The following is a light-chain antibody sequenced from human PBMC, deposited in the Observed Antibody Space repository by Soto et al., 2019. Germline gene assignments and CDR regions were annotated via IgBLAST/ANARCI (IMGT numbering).Light chain of an antibody. CDR2: GAS. CDR3: QQYDNWPLT. Sequence: DIMMTQSRDTLPVSPGERAALSCRASQSVSSNLAWYQQKPGQAPRFLIYGASTRATGIPARFSGSGSGTEFTLTISSLQSEDFAVYYCQQYDNWPLTFGGGTKVDIK. V-gene: IGKV3-15*01. J-gene: IGKJ4*01. CDR1: QSVSSN.